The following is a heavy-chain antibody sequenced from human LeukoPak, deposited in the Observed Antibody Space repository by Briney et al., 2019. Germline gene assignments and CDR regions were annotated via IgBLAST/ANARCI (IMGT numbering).Heavy chain of an antibody. J-gene: IGHJ4*02. CDR2: IHYSGST. D-gene: IGHD1-26*01. V-gene: IGHV4-59*08. Sequence: KTSETLSLTCAVSGDSISSYYWSWIRRTPGKGLEWIGYIHYSGSTNYSPSLKSRVSISLDTSKNQVSLKLSSVTAADTAVYYCARHGSWQQGNYYFDYWGQGTLVTVSS. CDR1: GDSISSYY. CDR3: ARHGSWQQGNYYFDY.